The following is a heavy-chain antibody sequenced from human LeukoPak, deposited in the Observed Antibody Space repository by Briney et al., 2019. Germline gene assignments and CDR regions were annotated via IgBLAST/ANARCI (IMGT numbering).Heavy chain of an antibody. Sequence: GGSLRLSCAASEFSVGSNYMTWVRQAPGKGLEWVAAIRYDGNNKYYADSVKGRFTISRDNSKNMLYLQMNSLGTEDTAVYYCAKDRWGAVASFDYWGQGTLVTVSS. J-gene: IGHJ4*02. V-gene: IGHV3-30*02. CDR3: AKDRWGAVASFDY. D-gene: IGHD6-19*01. CDR2: IRYDGNNK. CDR1: EFSVGSNY.